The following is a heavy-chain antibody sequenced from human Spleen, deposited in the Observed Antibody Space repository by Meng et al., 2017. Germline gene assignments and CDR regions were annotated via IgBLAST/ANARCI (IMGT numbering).Heavy chain of an antibody. D-gene: IGHD2-21*01. CDR2: INPSGGST. CDR3: VRDENISLGKLFGDY. Sequence: ASVKVSCKASGYTFTSYYLHWVRQAPGQGLEWMGMINPSGGSTTYAQKFQGRVTMTRDTSISTAYVELSSLRSDDTAVYYCVRDENISLGKLFGDYWGQGTMVTVSS. CDR1: GYTFTSYY. V-gene: IGHV1-46*01. J-gene: IGHJ4*02.